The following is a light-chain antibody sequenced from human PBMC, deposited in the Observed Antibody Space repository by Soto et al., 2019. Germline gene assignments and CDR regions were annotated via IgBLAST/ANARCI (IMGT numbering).Light chain of an antibody. J-gene: IGLJ3*02. CDR1: GSNIGSNF. Sequence: QSVLTQPPSASGTPGQRVTISCSGSGSNIGSNFVYWYQHLPGTAPKLLLYRNNQRPSGVPDRFSGSKSGTSASLAISRLRSEDEADYYCAAWDDSLSGVVFGGGTKLTVL. CDR3: AAWDDSLSGVV. CDR2: RNN. V-gene: IGLV1-47*01.